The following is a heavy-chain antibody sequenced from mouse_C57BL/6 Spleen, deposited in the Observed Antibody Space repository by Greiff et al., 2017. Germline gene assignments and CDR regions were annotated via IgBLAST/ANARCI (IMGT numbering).Heavy chain of an antibody. CDR3: AVSIYYDYDGPYFDY. D-gene: IGHD2-4*01. CDR1: GYTFTSYW. V-gene: IGHV1-55*01. CDR2: LYPGSGST. J-gene: IGHJ2*01. Sequence: QVQLQQPGAELVKPGASVKMSCKASGYTFTSYWITWVKQRPGQGLEWLGGLYPGSGSTNYNEKFKSKATLTVDTSSSTAYMQLSSLTSEDSAVYYGAVSIYYDYDGPYFDYWGQGTILTVSS.